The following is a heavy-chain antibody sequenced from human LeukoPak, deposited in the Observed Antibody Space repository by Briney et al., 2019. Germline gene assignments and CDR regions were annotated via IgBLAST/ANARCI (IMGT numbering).Heavy chain of an antibody. D-gene: IGHD5-12*01. CDR2: LSFYGSNE. CDR1: GFIFRTSA. V-gene: IGHV3-30-3*01. CDR3: ARGSGYHLVS. J-gene: IGHJ5*02. Sequence: PGGSLRLSCVDSGFIFRTSAMHWVRQAPGKGLEWVAVLSFYGSNENYAGSVRGRFTISRDNSKNTLYLQMNSLKIEDTAIYYCARGSGYHLVSWGQGTLVTVSS.